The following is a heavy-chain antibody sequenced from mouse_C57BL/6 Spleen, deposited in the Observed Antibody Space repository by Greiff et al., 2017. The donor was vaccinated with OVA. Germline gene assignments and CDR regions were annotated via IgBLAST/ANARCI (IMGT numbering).Heavy chain of an antibody. CDR3: TTPGGGGIDGGYFDV. CDR2: IDPEDGDT. Sequence: EVQLQQSGAELVRPGASVKLSCTASGFNIKDYYMHWVKQRPEQGLEWIGRIDPEDGDTEYAPKFQGKATMTADTSSHTAYLQLSSLTSEDTAVDYCTTPGGGGIDGGYFDVWGTGTTVTVSS. CDR1: GFNIKDYY. D-gene: IGHD1-1*02. V-gene: IGHV14-1*01. J-gene: IGHJ1*03.